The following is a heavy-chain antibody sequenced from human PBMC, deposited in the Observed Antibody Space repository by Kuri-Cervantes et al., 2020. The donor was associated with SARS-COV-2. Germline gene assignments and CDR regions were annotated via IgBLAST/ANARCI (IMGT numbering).Heavy chain of an antibody. V-gene: IGHV4-59*01. Sequence: WGPLSLSCAVSGGSISSYYWSWIRQPPGKGLEWIGEIYHSGSTNYNPSLKSRVTISVDRSKNQFSLKLSSVTAADTAVYYCAREVTHRLNRTFDPWGQGTLVTVSS. CDR3: AREVTHRLNRTFDP. J-gene: IGHJ5*02. D-gene: IGHD1-14*01. CDR1: GGSISSYY. CDR2: IYHSGST.